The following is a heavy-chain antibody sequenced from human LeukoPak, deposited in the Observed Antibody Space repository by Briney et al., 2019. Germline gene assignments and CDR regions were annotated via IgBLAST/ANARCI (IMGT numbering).Heavy chain of an antibody. CDR1: GGSISSYY. V-gene: IGHV4-59*12. J-gene: IGHJ6*03. D-gene: IGHD3-16*02. CDR2: IYYSGST. Sequence: PSETLSLTCTVSGGSISSYYWSWIRQPPGKGLEWIGYIYYSGSTNYNPSLKSRVTMSVDTSKNQFSLKLSSVTAADTAVYYCARGRLGELSSWGHHRDYYYYMDVWGKGTMVTVSS. CDR3: ARGRLGELSSWGHHRDYYYYMDV.